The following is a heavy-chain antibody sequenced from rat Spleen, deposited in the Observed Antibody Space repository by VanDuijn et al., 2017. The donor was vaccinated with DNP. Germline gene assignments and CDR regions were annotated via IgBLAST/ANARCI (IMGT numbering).Heavy chain of an antibody. CDR1: GFTFSSFA. CDR2: ITSGAGNT. CDR3: AKEVRYPYGGVMDA. D-gene: IGHD1-11*01. Sequence: EVQLVETGGGLVQPGRSMKLSCAASGFTFSSFAMACVRQAPKKGLEWVATITSGAGNTSYPDSVKGRFTISRNNAKSTLYLQMDSLRSEDTATYYCAKEVRYPYGGVMDAWGQGASVTVSS. V-gene: IGHV5-25*01. J-gene: IGHJ4*01.